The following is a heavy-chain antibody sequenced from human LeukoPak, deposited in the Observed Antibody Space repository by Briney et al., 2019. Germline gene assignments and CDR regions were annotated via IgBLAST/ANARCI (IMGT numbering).Heavy chain of an antibody. CDR1: GFTFSDHY. CDR2: TRNKANSYTT. D-gene: IGHD1-14*01. J-gene: IGHJ4*02. Sequence: GGSLRLSCAASGFTFSDHYMDWVRQAPGKGLEWVGRTRNKANSYTTEYAASVKGRFTISRDDSKNSLYLQMNSLKTEDTAVYYCARARDHMDYWGQGTLVTVSS. CDR3: ARARDHMDY. V-gene: IGHV3-72*01.